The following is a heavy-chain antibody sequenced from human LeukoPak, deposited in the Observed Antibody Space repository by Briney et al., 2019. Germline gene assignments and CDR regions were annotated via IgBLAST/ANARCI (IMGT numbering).Heavy chain of an antibody. D-gene: IGHD1-14*01. Sequence: SVKVSCKASGYTFTGYYMHWVRQAPGQGLEWVGGIIPIFRTSNYALKFQGRVTITADDSTSTAYMELSSLRSEDTAIYYCARNRQYSPFDYWGQGTLLTVSS. V-gene: IGHV1-69*13. CDR3: ARNRQYSPFDY. J-gene: IGHJ4*02. CDR1: GYTFTGYY. CDR2: IIPIFRTS.